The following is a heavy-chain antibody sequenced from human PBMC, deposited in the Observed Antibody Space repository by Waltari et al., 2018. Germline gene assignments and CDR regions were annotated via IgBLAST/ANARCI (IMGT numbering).Heavy chain of an antibody. Sequence: GDLVQPGGSLRLSCVASGFTFSTHWMSWVRQAPGKGLEWVANIKQDESEKYYVDSVKGRFTISRDNTKNSVYLQMNSLRAEDTAVYYCARGLLEWLLSYWYFDLWGRGTLVTVSS. J-gene: IGHJ2*01. CDR2: IKQDESEK. CDR3: ARGLLEWLLSYWYFDL. V-gene: IGHV3-7*01. CDR1: GFTFSTHW. D-gene: IGHD3-3*01.